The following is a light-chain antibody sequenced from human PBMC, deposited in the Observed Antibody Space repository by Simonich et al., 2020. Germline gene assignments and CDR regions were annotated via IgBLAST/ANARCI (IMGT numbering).Light chain of an antibody. V-gene: IGKV1-8*01. Sequence: AIRMTQSPSSLSASTGDRVTITCRASKGISSYLAWYQQKPGKAPKLLIYAASTLQSGVPSSFRGSGSGTDFTLTISCLQSEDFATYYCQQYYSYPRTFGQGTKLEIK. CDR3: QQYYSYPRT. CDR2: AAS. CDR1: KGISSY. J-gene: IGKJ2*01.